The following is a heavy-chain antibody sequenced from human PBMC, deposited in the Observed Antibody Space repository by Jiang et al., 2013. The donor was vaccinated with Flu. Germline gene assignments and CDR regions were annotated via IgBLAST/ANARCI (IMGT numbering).Heavy chain of an antibody. D-gene: IGHD2-15*01. CDR2: IYTSGST. CDR3: ARGYCSGGSCPGEKDY. CDR1: GGSISSGSYY. V-gene: IGHV4-61*02. Sequence: PGLVKPSQTLSLTCTVSGGSISSGSYYWSWIRQPAGKGLEWIGRIYTSGSTNYNPSLKSRVTISVDTSKNQFSLKLSSVTAADTAVYYCARGYCSGGSCPGEKDYWGQGTLVTVSS. J-gene: IGHJ4*02.